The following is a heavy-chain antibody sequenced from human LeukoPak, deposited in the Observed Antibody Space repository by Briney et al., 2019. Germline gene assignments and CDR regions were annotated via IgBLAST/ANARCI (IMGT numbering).Heavy chain of an antibody. D-gene: IGHD3-22*01. CDR2: IKQDGSEK. V-gene: IGHV3-7*01. Sequence: PGGSLRLSCAASGFTFSSYWMSWVRQAPGKGLEWVANIKQDGSEKYYVDSVKGRFIISRDNAKNSLYLQMNSLRAEDTAVYYCARVGIAYYYDSSGYYTDFWGQGTLVTVSS. CDR1: GFTFSSYW. CDR3: ARVGIAYYYDSSGYYTDF. J-gene: IGHJ4*02.